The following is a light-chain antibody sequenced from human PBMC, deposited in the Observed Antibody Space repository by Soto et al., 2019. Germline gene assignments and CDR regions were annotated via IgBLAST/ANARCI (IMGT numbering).Light chain of an antibody. Sequence: QSVSNNYLAWYQQKPGQAPRLLIYGASSRATGIPDRFSGSGSGTEVTHIIRRSQHAGCAVYYSQQDRSQPVRTFGGGTKVDIK. V-gene: IGKV3-20*01. CDR1: QSVSNNY. CDR2: GAS. CDR3: QQDRSQPVRT. J-gene: IGKJ4*01.